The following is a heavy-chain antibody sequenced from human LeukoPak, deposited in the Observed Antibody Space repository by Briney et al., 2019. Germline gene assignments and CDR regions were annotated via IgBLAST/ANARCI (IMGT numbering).Heavy chain of an antibody. CDR1: GFTFSSYS. CDR2: ISSSSYI. CDR3: AREKRRWQQLVHWSRSYGLCDY. Sequence: TGGSLRLSCAASGFTFSSYSMNWVRQAPGKGLEWVSSISSSSYIYYADSVKGRFTISRDNAKNSLYLQMNSLRAEDTAVYYCAREKRRWQQLVHWSRSYGLCDYWGQGTLVTVSS. V-gene: IGHV3-21*01. D-gene: IGHD6-13*01. J-gene: IGHJ4*02.